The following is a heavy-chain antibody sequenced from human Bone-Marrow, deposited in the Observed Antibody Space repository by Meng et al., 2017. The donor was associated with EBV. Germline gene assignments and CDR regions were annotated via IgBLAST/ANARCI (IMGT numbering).Heavy chain of an antibody. CDR2: ISAYNGNT. D-gene: IGHD6-19*01. V-gene: IGHV1-18*01. CDR3: ARVGGPDHSGGHLDY. CDR1: GYTFTSYG. J-gene: IGHJ4*02. Sequence: QVRLVQAGTEVKKPGASVKVSCKASGYTFTSYGISWVRQAPGQGLEWMGWISAYNGNTNYAQKLQGRVTMTTDTSTSTAYMELRSLRSDDTAVYYCARVGGPDHSGGHLDYWGQGTLVTVSS.